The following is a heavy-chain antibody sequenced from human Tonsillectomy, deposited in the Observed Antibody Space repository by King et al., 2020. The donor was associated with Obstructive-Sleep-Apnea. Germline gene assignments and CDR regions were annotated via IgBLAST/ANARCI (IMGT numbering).Heavy chain of an antibody. CDR1: GFSFSSLG. D-gene: IGHD3-9*01. J-gene: IGHJ4*02. CDR2: IGLSDDEK. V-gene: IGHV3-23*04. CDR3: AKGARLALMDH. Sequence: VQLVESGGGLAQPGGSQRLSCAASGFSFSSLGMSWLRQAPGKGLEWVCRIGLSDDEKKYADSGKGRFTISRDNSKNTLHLHRNSLRVEDTAIYFCAKGARLALMDHWGQGTLVTVSS.